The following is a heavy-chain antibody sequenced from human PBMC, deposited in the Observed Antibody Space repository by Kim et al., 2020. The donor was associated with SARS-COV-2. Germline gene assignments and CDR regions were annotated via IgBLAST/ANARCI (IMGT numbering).Heavy chain of an antibody. V-gene: IGHV4-39*07. CDR2: IYYSGST. J-gene: IGHJ5*02. Sequence: SETLSLTCSVSGGSISSSTHYWAWIRQPPGKGLEWIGSIYYSGSTYYNPSLKSRVTISIDMSKNQFSLKLSSVTAADTAVYYCARVDPGGNWFDPWGQGALVTVSS. D-gene: IGHD3-16*01. CDR1: GGSISSSTHY. CDR3: ARVDPGGNWFDP.